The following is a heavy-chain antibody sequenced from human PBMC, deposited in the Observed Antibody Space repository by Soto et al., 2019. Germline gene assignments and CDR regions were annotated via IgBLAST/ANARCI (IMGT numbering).Heavy chain of an antibody. D-gene: IGHD6-19*01. CDR1: GFTFSDYY. V-gene: IGHV3-11*05. Sequence: QVQLVESGGGLFKPGGSLKLSCAASGFTFSDYYMSWIRQAPGKGLEWISYISSTSSYTTYADSVQGRFTISRDNAXXXXXXXXXXXXXXXXXXYXCARAIPVAGSFDYWGQGTLVTVSS. CDR2: ISSTSSYT. J-gene: IGHJ4*02. CDR3: ARAIPVAGSFDY.